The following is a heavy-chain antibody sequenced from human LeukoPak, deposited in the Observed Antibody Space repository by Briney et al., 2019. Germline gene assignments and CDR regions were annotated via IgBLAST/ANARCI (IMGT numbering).Heavy chain of an antibody. V-gene: IGHV4-59*01. Sequence: SETLSLTCTVSGGSISSYYWSWIRQPPGKGLEWIGYIYYSGSTNYNPSLKSRVTISVDTSKNQFSLKLSSVTAADTAVYYCARDSTDGVIPRERHPPFDYWGQGALVTVSS. D-gene: IGHD1-26*01. CDR2: IYYSGST. J-gene: IGHJ4*02. CDR3: ARDSTDGVIPRERHPPFDY. CDR1: GGSISSYY.